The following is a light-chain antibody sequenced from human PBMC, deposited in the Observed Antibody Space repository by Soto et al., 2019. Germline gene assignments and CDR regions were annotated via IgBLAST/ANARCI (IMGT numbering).Light chain of an antibody. CDR3: QQRSNWPRNT. Sequence: EIVLTQSPATLSLSPGERATLSCRASQSVSSYLAWYQQKPGQAPRLLIYDASNRATGIPARFSGSGSGTDFTLFISSLEPEDFAVYYCQQRSNWPRNTFGQGTKLEIQ. CDR2: DAS. CDR1: QSVSSY. V-gene: IGKV3-11*01. J-gene: IGKJ2*01.